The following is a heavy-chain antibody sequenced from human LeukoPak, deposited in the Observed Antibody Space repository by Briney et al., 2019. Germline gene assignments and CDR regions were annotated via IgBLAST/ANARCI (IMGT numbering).Heavy chain of an antibody. J-gene: IGHJ4*02. V-gene: IGHV3-30*18. Sequence: QPGRSLRLSCAASGFTFSSYGMHWVRQAPGKGLEWVTVISYDGSNKYYADSVKGRFTISRDNSENTVYLQMNSLRAEDTAVYYCAKEGYYGSGRFPDYWGQGTLVTVSS. D-gene: IGHD3-10*01. CDR2: ISYDGSNK. CDR3: AKEGYYGSGRFPDY. CDR1: GFTFSSYG.